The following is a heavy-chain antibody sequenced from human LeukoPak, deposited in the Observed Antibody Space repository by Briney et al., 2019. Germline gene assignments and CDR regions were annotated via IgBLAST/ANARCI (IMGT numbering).Heavy chain of an antibody. CDR1: GGSIRTYF. Sequence: SETLSLTCTVSGGSIRTYFWSWIRQPPGKGLEWIGYISYSGSTNYNPSLKSRVTISVDTFKNQFSLKLNSMTAAGTAVYYCARGGTYALVWGQGTLVTVSS. CDR3: ARGGTYALV. J-gene: IGHJ4*02. CDR2: ISYSGST. D-gene: IGHD3-16*01. V-gene: IGHV4-59*01.